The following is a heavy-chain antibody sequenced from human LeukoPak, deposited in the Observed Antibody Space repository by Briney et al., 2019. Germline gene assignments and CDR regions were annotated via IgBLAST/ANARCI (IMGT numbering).Heavy chain of an antibody. CDR3: ARVSPIAVAGSSYYYAMDV. CDR2: IFAIGTT. CDR1: GGSISNYY. Sequence: SETLSLTCTVSGGSISNYYWTWIRQPAGKGLEWIGRIFAIGTTTYNPSLKSRVAMSVDTSRNQFSLKLSSVTAADTAVYYCARVSPIAVAGSSYYYAMDVWGQGTTVTVS. J-gene: IGHJ6*02. D-gene: IGHD6-19*01. V-gene: IGHV4-4*07.